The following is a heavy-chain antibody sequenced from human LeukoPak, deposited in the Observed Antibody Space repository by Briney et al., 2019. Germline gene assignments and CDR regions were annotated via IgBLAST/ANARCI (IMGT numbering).Heavy chain of an antibody. CDR3: ASRLKNPSDYGLSKYYFDS. D-gene: IGHD4-17*01. V-gene: IGHV3-23*01. CDR1: GFTFSDYY. J-gene: IGHJ4*02. Sequence: GGSLRLSCAASGFTFSDYYMSWIRQAPGKGLEWVSAISGSGTDTYYADSVRGRFTISRDNSKNTLYLQMNSLRAEDTAVYYCASRLKNPSDYGLSKYYFDSWGQGTLVTVSS. CDR2: ISGSGTDT.